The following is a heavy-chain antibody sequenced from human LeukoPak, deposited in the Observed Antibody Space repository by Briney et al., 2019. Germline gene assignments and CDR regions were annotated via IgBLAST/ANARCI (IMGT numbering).Heavy chain of an antibody. CDR3: ARESNMGD. V-gene: IGHV3-64*01. CDR1: GFAFSSYA. CDR2: ISSNGGST. Sequence: GGSLRLSCAASGFAFSSYAMHWVRQAPGKGLEYVSAISSNGGSTYYANSVKGRFTISRDNAMNSLYLQMNSLRAEDTALYYCARESNMGDWGQGTLVTVSS. D-gene: IGHD2/OR15-2a*01. J-gene: IGHJ4*02.